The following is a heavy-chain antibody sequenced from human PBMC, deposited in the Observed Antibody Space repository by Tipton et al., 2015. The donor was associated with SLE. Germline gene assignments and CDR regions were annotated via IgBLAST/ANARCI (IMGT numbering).Heavy chain of an antibody. D-gene: IGHD1-7*01. Sequence: GLVKPSETLFLSCSVSGYSIISSSWWSWVRQPPGKGLEWIGDIYHSESPNYNPSLKSRVTISIDKSKNQFSLKLTSVTAADTAVYHCTRVPRYNWNYIADWGQGTLVSVSS. V-gene: IGHV4-4*02. CDR2: IYHSESP. J-gene: IGHJ4*02. CDR1: GYSIISSSW. CDR3: TRVPRYNWNYIAD.